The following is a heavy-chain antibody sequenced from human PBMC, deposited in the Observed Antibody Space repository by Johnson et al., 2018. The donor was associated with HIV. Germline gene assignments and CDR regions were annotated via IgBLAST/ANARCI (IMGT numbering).Heavy chain of an antibody. CDR2: SWNSGSI. V-gene: IGHV3-66*01. CDR1: GFTVSSNY. CDR3: ARDPLAPELPNAFDI. Sequence: VQLVESGGGLVQPGGSLRLSCAASGFTVSSNYMSWVRQAPGKGLEWVSGISWNSGSIGYADSVKGRFTISRDNSKNTLYLQMNSLRAEDTAVYYCARDPLAPELPNAFDIWGQGTMVTVSS. D-gene: IGHD1-7*01. J-gene: IGHJ3*02.